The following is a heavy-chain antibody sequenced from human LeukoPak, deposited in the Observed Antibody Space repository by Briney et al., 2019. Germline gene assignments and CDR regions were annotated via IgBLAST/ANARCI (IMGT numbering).Heavy chain of an antibody. Sequence: GGSLRLSCAASGFTFSSYSMNWVRQAPGKGLEWVSSISSSSSYIYYADSVKGRFTISRDNAKNSLYLQMNSLRAKDTAVYYCASLNLAAAGFWGQGTLVTVSS. J-gene: IGHJ4*02. CDR2: ISSSSSYI. CDR3: ASLNLAAAGF. CDR1: GFTFSSYS. D-gene: IGHD6-13*01. V-gene: IGHV3-21*01.